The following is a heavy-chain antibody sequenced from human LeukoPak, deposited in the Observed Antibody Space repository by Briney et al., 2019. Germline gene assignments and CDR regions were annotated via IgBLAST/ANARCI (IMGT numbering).Heavy chain of an antibody. CDR2: ISSSGSTI. V-gene: IGHV3-11*01. CDR3: AGAYDILTGYDFDY. Sequence: GGSLRLSCAASGFTFSDYYMSWIRQAPGKGLEWVSYISSSGSTIYYADSVKGRLTISRDNAKNSLYLQMNSLRAEDTAMYYCAGAYDILTGYDFDYRGQGTLVTVSS. CDR1: GFTFSDYY. D-gene: IGHD3-9*01. J-gene: IGHJ4*02.